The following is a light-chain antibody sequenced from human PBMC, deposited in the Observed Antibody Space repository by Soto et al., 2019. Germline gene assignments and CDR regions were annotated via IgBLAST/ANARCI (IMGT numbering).Light chain of an antibody. CDR3: QQFGRSSWT. Sequence: ESVLTQSPGTLSLSPGEKATLSCWASQSVSSSYLAWYQQKPGQAPRLLIYGASSRATGSPDRFSGSGSGTDFTLTVSRLEPDDFALHYCQQFGRSSWTFGQGTKVQIK. CDR1: QSVSSSY. J-gene: IGKJ1*01. CDR2: GAS. V-gene: IGKV3-20*01.